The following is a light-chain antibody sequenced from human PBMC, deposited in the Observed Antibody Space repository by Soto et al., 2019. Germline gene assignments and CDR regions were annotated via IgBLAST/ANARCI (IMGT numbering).Light chain of an antibody. CDR1: QSVSSSY. CDR3: QQYGSSRWT. Sequence: EIVLTQSPGTLSLSPGERATLSCRASQSVSSSYLARYQQKPGQAPRLLIYGASSMATGIPDRFSGSGSGTDFTLTISRLEPEDFAVYYCQQYGSSRWTLGQGTKVEIK. CDR2: GAS. J-gene: IGKJ1*01. V-gene: IGKV3-20*01.